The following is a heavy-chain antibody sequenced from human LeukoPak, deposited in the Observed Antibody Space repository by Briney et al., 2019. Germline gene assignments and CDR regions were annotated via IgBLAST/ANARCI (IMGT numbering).Heavy chain of an antibody. CDR1: GVSISSYY. V-gene: IGHV4-4*07. Sequence: SETLSLTCTVSGVSISSYYWSWIRQPAGKGLEWIGRIYTSGSPNYNPSLKSRVTMSVDTSKNQFSLKLSSVTAADTAVYYCARQYYYDSSGYSFDYWGQGTLVTVSS. D-gene: IGHD3-22*01. CDR3: ARQYYYDSSGYSFDY. J-gene: IGHJ4*02. CDR2: IYTSGSP.